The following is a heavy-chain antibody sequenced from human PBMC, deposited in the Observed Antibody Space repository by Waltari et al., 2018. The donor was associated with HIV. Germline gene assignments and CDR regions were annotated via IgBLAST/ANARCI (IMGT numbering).Heavy chain of an antibody. Sequence: EEQLVESGGGLGQHGGSLRLSCAASGFTFRTNWMHWVRQVPWKGLGCVSQITREEGDTSVADSVKTRYSISRNNAKNRLYLQMNSLRAEDTAVYYCVRGAPFDFWGQGALVAVSS. J-gene: IGHJ4*02. CDR2: ITREEGDT. CDR1: GFTFRTNW. V-gene: IGHV3-74*01. CDR3: VRGAPFDF.